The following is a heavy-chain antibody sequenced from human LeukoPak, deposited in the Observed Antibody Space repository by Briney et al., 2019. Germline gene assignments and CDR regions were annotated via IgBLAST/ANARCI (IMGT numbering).Heavy chain of an antibody. CDR3: ATRGITVVNPQRSFDY. CDR2: FDPEDGET. Sequence: ASVKVSCKVSGYTLTELSMHWVRQAPGKGLEWMGGFDPEDGETIYAQKFQGRVTMTEDTSTDTAYMELSSLRSEDTAVYYCATRGITVVNPQRSFDYWGQGTLVTVSS. J-gene: IGHJ4*02. D-gene: IGHD4-23*01. CDR1: GYTLTELS. V-gene: IGHV1-24*01.